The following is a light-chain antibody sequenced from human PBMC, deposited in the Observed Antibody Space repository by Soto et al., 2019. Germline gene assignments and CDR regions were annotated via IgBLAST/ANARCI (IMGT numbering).Light chain of an antibody. CDR2: GAS. V-gene: IGKV3-20*01. CDR3: QQYVSSPFT. Sequence: EIVLTQSPGTLSLSPGERATLSCRASQSVTSTYLAWYQQKPGQAPTLLIYGASNRATGTPDRFSGSGSGTDFTLTITRLEPEDFAVYYCQQYVSSPFTFGPGTKVDIK. CDR1: QSVTSTY. J-gene: IGKJ3*01.